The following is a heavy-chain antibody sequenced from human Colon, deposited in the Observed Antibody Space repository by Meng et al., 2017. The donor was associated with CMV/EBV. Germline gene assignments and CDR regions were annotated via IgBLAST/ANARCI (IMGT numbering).Heavy chain of an antibody. Sequence: LSCAAYRFTLSSYWVHWVRQALGKGLEWVSRINHDGTSRNFASSVRGRFSISRDNAKNTVYLQMNSLRPEDTAVYYCASDFGGGDDYWGQGTLVTVSS. V-gene: IGHV3-74*01. D-gene: IGHD3-10*01. CDR3: ASDFGGGDDY. J-gene: IGHJ4*02. CDR2: INHDGTSR. CDR1: RFTLSSYW.